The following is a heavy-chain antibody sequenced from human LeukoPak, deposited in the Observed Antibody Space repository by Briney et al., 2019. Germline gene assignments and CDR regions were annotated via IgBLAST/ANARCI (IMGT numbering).Heavy chain of an antibody. CDR2: IYHSGST. CDR1: GYSISSGYY. CDR3: ARTAVAGSYYYYMDV. Sequence: PSETLSLTCAVSGYSISSGYYWGWIRSPPGKGLEWIGSIYHSGSTYYNPSLKSRVTISVDTSKNQFSLKLNSVTAADTAVYYCARTAVAGSYYYYMDVWGKGTTVTVSS. D-gene: IGHD6-19*01. V-gene: IGHV4-38-2*01. J-gene: IGHJ6*03.